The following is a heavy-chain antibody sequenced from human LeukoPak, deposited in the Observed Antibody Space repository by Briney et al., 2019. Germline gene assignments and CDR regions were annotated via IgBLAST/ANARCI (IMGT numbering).Heavy chain of an antibody. V-gene: IGHV4-34*01. CDR3: ARGRYYYGSGSYYPTRNWFDP. D-gene: IGHD3-10*01. J-gene: IGHJ5*02. CDR1: GGSFSGYY. CDR2: INHSGST. Sequence: SETLSLTCAVYGGSFSGYYWSWIRQPPGKGLEWIGEINHSGSTNYNPSLKSRVTISVDTSKNQFSLELSSVTAADTAVYYCARGRYYYGSGSYYPTRNWFDPWGQGTLVTVSS.